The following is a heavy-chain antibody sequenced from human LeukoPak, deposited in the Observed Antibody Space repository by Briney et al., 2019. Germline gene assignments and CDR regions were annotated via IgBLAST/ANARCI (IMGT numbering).Heavy chain of an antibody. CDR1: GFTFSSYE. CDR2: ISSSGSTI. CDR3: ARVGYYYGSGTYGY. J-gene: IGHJ4*02. Sequence: GGSLRLSCAASGFTFSSYEMNWVRQAPGKGLEWVSYISSSGSTIYYADSVKGRFTISRDNAKNSLYLQMNSLRAKDTAVYYCARVGYYYGSGTYGYWGQGTLVTVSS. D-gene: IGHD3-10*01. V-gene: IGHV3-48*03.